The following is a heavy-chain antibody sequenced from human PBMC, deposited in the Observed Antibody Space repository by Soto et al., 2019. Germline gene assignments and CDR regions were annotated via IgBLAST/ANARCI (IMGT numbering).Heavy chain of an antibody. Sequence: TLSLTCTVSGVSISTGGYYWSWIRQHPGKGLEWIGNIYYSGRTYYNPSLKSRVILSVDTSKNHFSLNLRPLTAADSAMYYCASVIGGGSEYYFDYWGQGALVTVSS. D-gene: IGHD1-26*01. J-gene: IGHJ4*02. CDR3: ASVIGGGSEYYFDY. V-gene: IGHV4-31*03. CDR1: GVSISTGGYY. CDR2: IYYSGRT.